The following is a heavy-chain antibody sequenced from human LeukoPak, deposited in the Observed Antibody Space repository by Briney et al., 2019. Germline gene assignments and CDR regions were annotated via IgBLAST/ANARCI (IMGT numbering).Heavy chain of an antibody. V-gene: IGHV3-7*01. CDR2: IKQDGSEK. CDR1: GFTFSSYW. D-gene: IGHD5-12*01. Sequence: GGSLRLSCAASGFTFSSYWMSWVRQAPGKGLEGVANIKQDGSEKYYVDSVKGRFTISRDNAKNSLYLQMNSLRAEDTAVYYCARDEGYDYNWFDPWGQGTLVTVSS. CDR3: ARDEGYDYNWFDP. J-gene: IGHJ5*02.